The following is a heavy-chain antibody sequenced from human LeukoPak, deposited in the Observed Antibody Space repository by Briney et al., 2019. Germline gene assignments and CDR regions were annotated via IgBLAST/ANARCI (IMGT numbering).Heavy chain of an antibody. V-gene: IGHV4-39*01. J-gene: IGHJ5*02. D-gene: IGHD3-10*01. Sequence: PSETLSLTCTVSGGSISSSSYYWGWIRQPPGKGLEWIGSIYYSGSTYYNPSLKSRVTVSVDTSKNQFSLSLTSVTAADTAVYLCARGNRRLGYCGSGSRLPYDSWGQGTLVTVSS. CDR3: ARGNRRLGYCGSGSRLPYDS. CDR2: IYYSGST. CDR1: GGSISSSSYY.